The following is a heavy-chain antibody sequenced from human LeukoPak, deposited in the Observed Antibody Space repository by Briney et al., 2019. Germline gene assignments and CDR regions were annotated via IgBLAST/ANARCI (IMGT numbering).Heavy chain of an antibody. CDR2: FDPEDGET. D-gene: IGHD3-3*01. CDR3: AGFWSGYYFN. Sequence: ASEEVYCKVSGYTLTELSMLGGRQALGKGLEWMGGFDPEDGETIYAQKFQGRVTMTEDTSTDTAYMELSSLRSEDTAVYYCAGFWSGYYFNWGQGTLVTVSS. CDR1: GYTLTELS. V-gene: IGHV1-24*01. J-gene: IGHJ4*02.